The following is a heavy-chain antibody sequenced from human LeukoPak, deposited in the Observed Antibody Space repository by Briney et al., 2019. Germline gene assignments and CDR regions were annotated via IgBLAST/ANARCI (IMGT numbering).Heavy chain of an antibody. J-gene: IGHJ4*02. CDR3: AKDRGGSSAHFDY. CDR1: GFTFSSYE. D-gene: IGHD6-6*01. V-gene: IGHV3-43*02. CDR2: ISGSGGST. Sequence: PGGSLRLSCAASGFTFSSYEMNWVRQAPGKGLEWVSAISGSGGSTYYADSVKGRFTISRDNSKNSLYLQMNSLRTEDTALYYCAKDRGGSSAHFDYWGQGTLVTVSS.